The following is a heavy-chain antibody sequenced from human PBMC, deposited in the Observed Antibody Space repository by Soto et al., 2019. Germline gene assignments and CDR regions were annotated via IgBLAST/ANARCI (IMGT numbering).Heavy chain of an antibody. J-gene: IGHJ5*02. CDR3: ARGGTTSPGPTPNWFDP. D-gene: IGHD4-4*01. CDR1: GYTFTGYY. Sequence: ASVKVSCKASGYTFTGYYMHWVRQAPGQGLEWMGWINPNSGGTNYAQKFQGWVTMTRDTSISTAYMELSRLRSDDTAVYYCARGGTTSPGPTPNWFDPWGQGTLVTVSS. V-gene: IGHV1-2*04. CDR2: INPNSGGT.